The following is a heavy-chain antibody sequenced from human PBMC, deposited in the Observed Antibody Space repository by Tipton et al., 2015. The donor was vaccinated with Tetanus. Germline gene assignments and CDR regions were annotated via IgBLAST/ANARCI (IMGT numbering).Heavy chain of an antibody. CDR1: GFSFSDSY. D-gene: IGHD2-21*02. CDR3: ARTPRYCGGDCYHFDY. J-gene: IGHJ4*02. Sequence: SLRLSCAASGFSFSDSYMSWIRQAPGKGLEWVSVLYSGGGPNYADSVKGRFTISRDNSKNTLYLQMNSLRVEDTAIYYCARTPRYCGGDCYHFDYWGQGTLVTVSS. V-gene: IGHV3-53*01. CDR2: LYSGGGP.